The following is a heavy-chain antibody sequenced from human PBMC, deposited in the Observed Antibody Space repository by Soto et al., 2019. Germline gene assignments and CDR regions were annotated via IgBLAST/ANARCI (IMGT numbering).Heavy chain of an antibody. D-gene: IGHD5-18*01. V-gene: IGHV1-69*13. Sequence: ASVKVSCKASGGTFSSYAISWVRQAPGQGLEWMGGIIPIFGTANYAQKFQGRVTITADESTSTAYMELSSLRSEDTAVYYCARSNSGDTAMVYWYLDLWGRGTLVTVSS. CDR3: ARSNSGDTAMVYWYLDL. J-gene: IGHJ2*01. CDR2: IIPIFGTA. CDR1: GGTFSSYA.